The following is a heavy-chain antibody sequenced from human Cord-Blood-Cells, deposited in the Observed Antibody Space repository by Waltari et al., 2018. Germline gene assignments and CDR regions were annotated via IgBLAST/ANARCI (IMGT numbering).Heavy chain of an antibody. V-gene: IGHV1-46*01. CDR2: INPIGGST. D-gene: IGHD3-3*01. CDR1: GYTFTRYY. CDR3: AVLWSGYYDAFDI. Sequence: QEQLVPSGDEVKKPGDSVKVSCKASGYTFTRYYIHWVRQDSGQGLEWMGIINPIGGSTKYAHKCQGRITMIRDTSTSTVYIGLSSLRSEDTAVYYCAVLWSGYYDAFDIWVQGTMVTVSS. J-gene: IGHJ3*02.